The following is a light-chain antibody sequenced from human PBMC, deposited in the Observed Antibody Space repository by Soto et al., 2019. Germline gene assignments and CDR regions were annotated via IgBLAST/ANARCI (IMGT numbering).Light chain of an antibody. V-gene: IGKV3-20*01. J-gene: IGKJ1*01. Sequence: DIVLTQSPGTLSLSPGERATLSCRSSQSVSSNYLAWYQQKPDQAPRLVIYDLSGRATGIPDRFSGSGSGTAFTLPISRLEPEDSAVYYCQQYGSSPTFGQGTKVEIK. CDR1: QSVSSNY. CDR2: DLS. CDR3: QQYGSSPT.